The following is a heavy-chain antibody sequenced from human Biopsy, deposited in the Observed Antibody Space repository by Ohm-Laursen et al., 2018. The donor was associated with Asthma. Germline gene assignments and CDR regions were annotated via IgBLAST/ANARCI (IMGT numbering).Heavy chain of an antibody. CDR3: ARIKIRIGAGTDRYFDL. CDR1: GYPFTDYY. Sequence: ASVKVSCNTSGYPFTDYYVHWVRQAPGQGLEWMGRIDPNSDGTNYAQKFLGRVTMTRDTSVNTAFMVLSRLRSDDTAVYYCARIKIRIGAGTDRYFDLWGRGTLVTVSS. CDR2: IDPNSDGT. D-gene: IGHD3-16*01. V-gene: IGHV1-2*06. J-gene: IGHJ2*01.